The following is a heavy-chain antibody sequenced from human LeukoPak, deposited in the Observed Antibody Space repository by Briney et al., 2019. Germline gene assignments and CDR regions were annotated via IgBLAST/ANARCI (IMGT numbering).Heavy chain of an antibody. D-gene: IGHD6-13*01. CDR1: GFTFSGYP. V-gene: IGHV3-30*04. CDR3: AKDGYSSSWYY. J-gene: IGHJ4*02. Sequence: GKSLRLSCAASGFTFSGYPIHWVRQAPGKGLEWVAVISYDGSNKYYADSVKGRFTISRDNSKNTLYLQMNSLRAEDTAVYYCAKDGYSSSWYYWGQGTLVTVSS. CDR2: ISYDGSNK.